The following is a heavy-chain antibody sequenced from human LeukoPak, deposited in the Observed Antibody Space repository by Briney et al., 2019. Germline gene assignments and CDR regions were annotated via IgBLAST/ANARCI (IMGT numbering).Heavy chain of an antibody. CDR3: ARDRGYSYGLYYFDY. CDR2: ISAYNGNT. D-gene: IGHD5-18*01. V-gene: IGHV1-18*01. CDR1: GYTFTSYG. J-gene: IGHJ4*02. Sequence: PGASVKVSCKASGYTFTSYGISWVRQAPGQGLEWMGWISAYNGNTNYAQKLQGRVTMTTDTSTSTAYMEPRSLRSDDTAVYYCARDRGYSYGLYYFDYWGQGTLVTVSS.